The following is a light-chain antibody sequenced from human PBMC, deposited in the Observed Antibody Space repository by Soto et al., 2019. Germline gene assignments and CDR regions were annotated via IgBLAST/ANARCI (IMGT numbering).Light chain of an antibody. J-gene: IGKJ3*01. Sequence: MQLTQSPSSLSASVGDRVTITSRASQGISSFLAWYQQKPGKAPKLLIYGASTLQSGVPSRFSGSGSGTDLTLTIGSLQPEDFATYYCQQLNSFPIPFGPGTKVDIK. V-gene: IGKV1-9*01. CDR2: GAS. CDR3: QQLNSFPIP. CDR1: QGISSF.